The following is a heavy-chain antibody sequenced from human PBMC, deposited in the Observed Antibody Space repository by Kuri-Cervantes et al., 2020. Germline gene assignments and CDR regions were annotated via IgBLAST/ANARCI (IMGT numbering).Heavy chain of an antibody. CDR1: GFTFSNYA. J-gene: IGHJ4*02. Sequence: GGSLRLSCAASGFTFSNYAMHWVRQAPGKGLEWVAVISHDGSNKYFADSVKGRFTISRDNSKNTLYLQMNSLRAEDTAVYYCARDRGYYGSGNYFDYWGQGTLVTVSS. V-gene: IGHV3-30-3*01. CDR3: ARDRGYYGSGNYFDY. D-gene: IGHD3-10*01. CDR2: ISHDGSNK.